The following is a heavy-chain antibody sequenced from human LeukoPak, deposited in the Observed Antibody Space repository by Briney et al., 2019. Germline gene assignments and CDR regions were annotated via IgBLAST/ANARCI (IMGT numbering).Heavy chain of an antibody. CDR2: ISGSGGST. Sequence: GSLRLSCAASGFTFSSYAMSWVRQAPGKGLEWVSAISGSGGSTYYADSVKGRFTISRDNSKNTLYLQMNSLRAEDTAVYYCAKFYLGLFGFNWFDPWGQGTLVTVSS. CDR3: AKFYLGLFGFNWFDP. CDR1: GFTFSSYA. J-gene: IGHJ5*02. D-gene: IGHD3-16*01. V-gene: IGHV3-23*01.